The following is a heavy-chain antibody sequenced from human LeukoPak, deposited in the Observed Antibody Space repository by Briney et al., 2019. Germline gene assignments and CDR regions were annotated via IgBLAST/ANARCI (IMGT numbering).Heavy chain of an antibody. J-gene: IGHJ6*02. V-gene: IGHV3-33*08. CDR3: ARDMGRGYSYGPLYYYYGMDV. D-gene: IGHD5-18*01. CDR2: IWYDGSNK. CDR1: GFTFSTYA. Sequence: PGGSLRLSCVVSGFTFSTYAMSWVRQAPGKGLEWVAVIWYDGSNKYYADSVKGRFTISRDNSKNTLYLQMNSLRAEDTAVYYCARDMGRGYSYGPLYYYYGMDVWGQGTTVTVSS.